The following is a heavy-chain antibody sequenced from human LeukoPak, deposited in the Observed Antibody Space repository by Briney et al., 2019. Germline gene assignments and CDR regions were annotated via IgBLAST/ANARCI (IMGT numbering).Heavy chain of an antibody. J-gene: IGHJ6*03. CDR2: INPNSGGT. V-gene: IGHV1-2*02. Sequence: ASVRVSCKASGYTFTGYYMHWVRQAPGQGLEWMGWINPNSGGTNYAQKFQGRVTMTRDTSISTAYMELSRLRSDDTAVYYCARGLYSSSWYSHYYYYYMDVWGKGTTVTVSS. D-gene: IGHD6-13*01. CDR1: GYTFTGYY. CDR3: ARGLYSSSWYSHYYYYYMDV.